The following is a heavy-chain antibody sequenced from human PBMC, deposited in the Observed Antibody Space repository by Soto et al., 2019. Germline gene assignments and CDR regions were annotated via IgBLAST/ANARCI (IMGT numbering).Heavy chain of an antibody. CDR2: INHSGSA. J-gene: IGHJ4*02. Sequence: QVQLQQWGAGLLKPSETLSLTCAVYGGSFSNYYWRWIRQPPGKGLEWIGEINHSGSANYNPSLTRRVTISIDTSKNQFSLKLSSVTAADTAVYYCARSNREGLTGTTWLYYFDYWGQGTLVTVSS. V-gene: IGHV4-34*01. CDR3: ARSNREGLTGTTWLYYFDY. CDR1: GGSFSNYY. D-gene: IGHD1-20*01.